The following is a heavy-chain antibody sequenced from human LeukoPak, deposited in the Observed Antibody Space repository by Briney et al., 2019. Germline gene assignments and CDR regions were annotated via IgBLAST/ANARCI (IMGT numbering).Heavy chain of an antibody. Sequence: PSETLSLTCTVSGGSISSSSYYWGWIRQPPGKGLEWIGSIYYSGSTYYNPSLKSRVTVSVDTSKNQFSLKLSSVTAADTAVYYCARHSSRSHPNFDYWGQGILVTVSS. D-gene: IGHD2/OR15-2a*01. CDR2: IYYSGST. CDR3: ARHSSRSHPNFDY. V-gene: IGHV4-39*01. J-gene: IGHJ4*02. CDR1: GGSISSSSYY.